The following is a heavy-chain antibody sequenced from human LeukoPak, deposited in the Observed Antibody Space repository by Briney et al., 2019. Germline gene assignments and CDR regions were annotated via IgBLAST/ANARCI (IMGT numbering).Heavy chain of an antibody. Sequence: PSETLSLTCAVYGGSFSGYYWSWIRQPPGKGLEWIGYIYYTGNNNYNPSLKSRVTMSVDTSKNQFSLNLSSVTALDTAVYYCARIFLGYSTGWYFDYWGQGTLVTVSS. CDR2: IYYTGNN. D-gene: IGHD6-19*01. J-gene: IGHJ4*02. V-gene: IGHV4-34*11. CDR3: ARIFLGYSTGWYFDY. CDR1: GGSFSGYY.